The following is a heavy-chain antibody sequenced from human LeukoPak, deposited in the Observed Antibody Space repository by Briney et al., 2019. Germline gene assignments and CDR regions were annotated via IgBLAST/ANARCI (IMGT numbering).Heavy chain of an antibody. J-gene: IGHJ4*02. CDR1: GFTFSSYA. CDR3: ARDSAYYDFWSGTSIGGPFDY. CDR2: ISYDGSNK. V-gene: IGHV3-30-3*01. D-gene: IGHD3-3*01. Sequence: PGGSLRLSCAASGFTFSSYAMHWVRQAPGKGLEWVAVISYDGSNKYHADSVKGRFTISRDNSKNTLYLQMNSLRAEDTAVYYCARDSAYYDFWSGTSIGGPFDYWGQGTLVTVSS.